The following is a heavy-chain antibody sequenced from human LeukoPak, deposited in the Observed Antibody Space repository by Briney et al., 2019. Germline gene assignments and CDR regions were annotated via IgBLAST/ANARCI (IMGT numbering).Heavy chain of an antibody. Sequence: ASVKVSCKASGYTFTSYDINWVRQATGQGLEWMGWMNPNSGNTGYVQKFQGRVTMTRNTSISTAYMELSSLRSEDTAVYYCARESYNSEKDCGLDPWGQGTLVTVSS. CDR3: ARESYNSEKDCGLDP. V-gene: IGHV1-8*01. CDR1: GYTFTSYD. J-gene: IGHJ5*02. D-gene: IGHD3-22*01. CDR2: MNPNSGNT.